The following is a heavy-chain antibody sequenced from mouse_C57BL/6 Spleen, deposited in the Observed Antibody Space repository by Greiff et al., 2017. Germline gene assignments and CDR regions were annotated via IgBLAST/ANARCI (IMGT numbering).Heavy chain of an antibody. CDR3: TRVYYGSSYGYFDY. V-gene: IGHV5-9-1*02. CDR1: GFTFSSYA. D-gene: IGHD1-1*01. CDR2: ISSGGDYT. Sequence: EVNLVESGAGLVKPGGSLKLSCAASGFTFSSYAMSWVRQTPEKRLEWVAYISSGGDYTYYADTVKGRFTLSRDNARNTLYLQMSSLMSEDTAMYYCTRVYYGSSYGYFDYWGQGTTLTVSS. J-gene: IGHJ2*01.